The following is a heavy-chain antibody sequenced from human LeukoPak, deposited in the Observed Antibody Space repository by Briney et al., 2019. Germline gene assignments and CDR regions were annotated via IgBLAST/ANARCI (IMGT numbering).Heavy chain of an antibody. CDR3: ARDFTGGSFDY. CDR1: GGSISSGGYY. CDR2: IFSSAST. V-gene: IGHV4-31*03. D-gene: IGHD2-8*02. J-gene: IGHJ4*02. Sequence: SETLSLTCTVSGGSISSGGYYWGWLRQHPGKGLEWIGSIFSSASTNYNPSLKSRVIISVDTSKNQFSLKLTSVTAADTAVYYCARDFTGGSFDYWGQGTLVTVPS.